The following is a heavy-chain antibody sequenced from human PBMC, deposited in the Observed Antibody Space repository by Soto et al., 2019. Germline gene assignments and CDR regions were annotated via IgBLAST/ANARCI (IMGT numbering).Heavy chain of an antibody. CDR2: IYPGDSDT. D-gene: IGHD1-26*01. CDR1: GYSFTSYW. Sequence: PGESLKISCKGSGYSFTSYWIGWVRQMPGKGLEWMGIIYPGDSDTRYSPSFQGQVTISADKSISTAYLQWSSLKASDTAMYYCARQRSGSYPGNKWFDPWGQGTLVTVSS. V-gene: IGHV5-51*01. CDR3: ARQRSGSYPGNKWFDP. J-gene: IGHJ5*02.